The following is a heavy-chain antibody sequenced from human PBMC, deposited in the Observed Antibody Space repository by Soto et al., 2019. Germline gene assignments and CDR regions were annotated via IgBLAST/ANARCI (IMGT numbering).Heavy chain of an antibody. Sequence: SETLSLTCTVTGGSISPYYWSWIRQPPGRGLEWIGHLPYSGKTNYTPSLKSRVTISVDTSTNQFSLQLSSVTAADTAVYYCARKEYGDDLDVWGQGTTVTVSS. J-gene: IGHJ6*02. CDR1: GGSISPYY. D-gene: IGHD5-12*01. CDR3: ARKEYGDDLDV. V-gene: IGHV4-59*01. CDR2: LPYSGKT.